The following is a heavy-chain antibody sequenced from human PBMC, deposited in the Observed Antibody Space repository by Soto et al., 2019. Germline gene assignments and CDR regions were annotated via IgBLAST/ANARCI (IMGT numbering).Heavy chain of an antibody. Sequence: QVPLQESGPGLVKPSETLSLTCTVSGGSISSYYWSWIRQPPGKGLEWIGYIYYSGSTNYNPSLKSRVTISVDTSKNQFSLKLSSVTAADTAVYYCARDQAYGVGAFDIWGQGTMVTVSS. V-gene: IGHV4-59*01. J-gene: IGHJ3*02. CDR3: ARDQAYGVGAFDI. CDR1: GGSISSYY. CDR2: IYYSGST. D-gene: IGHD4-17*01.